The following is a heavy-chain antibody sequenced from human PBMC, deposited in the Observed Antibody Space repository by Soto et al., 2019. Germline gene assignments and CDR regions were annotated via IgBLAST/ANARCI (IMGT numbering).Heavy chain of an antibody. D-gene: IGHD4-4*01. J-gene: IGHJ4*02. Sequence: EVQLEESGGGLVQPGGSLRLSCVVSGFTVSRNYRSWVRQAPGKGLEWVSVIYSGGSTYYADSMKGRFTISRHNSKNTLYLQMNSLRAEDTAVYYCARGGNPHYYWGQGTLVTVSS. CDR3: ARGGNPHYY. V-gene: IGHV3-53*04. CDR1: GFTVSRNY. CDR2: IYSGGST.